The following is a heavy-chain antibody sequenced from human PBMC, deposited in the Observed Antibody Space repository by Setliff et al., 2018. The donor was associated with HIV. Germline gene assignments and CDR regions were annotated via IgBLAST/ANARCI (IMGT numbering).Heavy chain of an antibody. CDR1: GDSVSSRSYY. CDR3: VTVVQDDLGVALFDY. CDR2: IYFNGIT. Sequence: SETLSLTCSVSGDSVSSRSYYWGWIRQSPGKGLEWIGSIYFNGITHDNPSLKSRVTTSVDTSKNQFSLKLSSVTAADAAIYYCVTVVQDDLGVALFDYWGQGTLVTVSS. V-gene: IGHV4-39*01. D-gene: IGHD3-3*01. J-gene: IGHJ4*02.